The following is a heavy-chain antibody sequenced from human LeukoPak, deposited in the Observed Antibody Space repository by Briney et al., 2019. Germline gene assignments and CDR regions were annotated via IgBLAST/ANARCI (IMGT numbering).Heavy chain of an antibody. CDR3: ARRNGSNDAVDY. CDR1: GGSISSGDYY. D-gene: IGHD1-1*01. Sequence: PSETLSLTCTVSGGSISSGDYYWSWIRQPPGKGLEWIGYIYYSGSTYYNPSLKSRVTISVDTSKNQFSLKLSSVTAADTAVYYCARRNGSNDAVDYWGQGTLVTVSS. V-gene: IGHV4-30-4*01. CDR2: IYYSGST. J-gene: IGHJ4*02.